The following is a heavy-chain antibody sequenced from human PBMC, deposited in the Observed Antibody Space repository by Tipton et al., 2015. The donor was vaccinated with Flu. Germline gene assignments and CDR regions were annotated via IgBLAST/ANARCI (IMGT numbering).Heavy chain of an antibody. CDR1: GYSFTSYA. Sequence: QLVQSGAEVKKPGASVKVSCLASGYSFTSYAIHWVHQAPGQRLEWMGWISADTGNTRYSQKFQGRLTITRDTSATTAYMELSSLRSEDTAFYYCASGGRRDYWGQGTLVTVSS. V-gene: IGHV1-3*01. J-gene: IGHJ4*02. D-gene: IGHD3-16*01. CDR3: ASGGRRDY. CDR2: ISADTGNT.